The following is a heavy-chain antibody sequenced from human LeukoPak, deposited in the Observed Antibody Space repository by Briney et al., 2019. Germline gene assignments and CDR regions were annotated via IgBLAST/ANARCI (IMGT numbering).Heavy chain of an antibody. CDR1: GGTFSSYA. J-gene: IGHJ4*02. CDR3: AKGVIVVVPAAMPFDY. Sequence: SVKVSCKASGGTFSSYAISWVRQAPGQGLEWMGGIIPIFGTANYAQKFQGRVTITADESTSTAYMELSSLRSEDTAVYYCAKGVIVVVPAAMPFDYWGQGTLVTVSS. D-gene: IGHD2-2*01. V-gene: IGHV1-69*01. CDR2: IIPIFGTA.